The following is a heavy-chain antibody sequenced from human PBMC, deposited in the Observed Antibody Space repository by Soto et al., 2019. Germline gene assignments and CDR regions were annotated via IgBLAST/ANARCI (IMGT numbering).Heavy chain of an antibody. D-gene: IGHD6-19*01. CDR1: GFTFDDYA. V-gene: IGHV3-9*01. J-gene: IGHJ4*02. Sequence: EVQLVESGGGLVQPGRSLRLSCAASGFTFDDYAMHWVRQAPGKGLEWVSGISWNSGSIGYADSVKGRFTISRDNAKTSLYLQMNSLRAEDTALYYCAKSKGSGGYGFDYWGQGTLVTVSS. CDR2: ISWNSGSI. CDR3: AKSKGSGGYGFDY.